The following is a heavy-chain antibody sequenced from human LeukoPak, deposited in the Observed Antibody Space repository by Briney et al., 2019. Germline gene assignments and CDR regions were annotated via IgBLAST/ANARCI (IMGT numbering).Heavy chain of an antibody. Sequence: PGGSLRLSCAASEFTFSSYAMHWVRQAPGKGLEWVAVISYDGSNKYYADSVKGRFTISRDNSKNTLYLQMNSLRAEDTAVYYCARDQTNDAFDIWGQGTMVTVSS. V-gene: IGHV3-30-3*01. CDR1: EFTFSSYA. D-gene: IGHD1/OR15-1a*01. J-gene: IGHJ3*02. CDR3: ARDQTNDAFDI. CDR2: ISYDGSNK.